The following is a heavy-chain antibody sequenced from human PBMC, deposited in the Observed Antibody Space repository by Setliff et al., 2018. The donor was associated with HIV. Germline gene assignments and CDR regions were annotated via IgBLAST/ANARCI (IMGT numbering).Heavy chain of an antibody. CDR1: GYTFTTYG. D-gene: IGHD1-26*01. Sequence: ASVKVSCKPSGYTFTTYGLSWVRQAPGQGLEWMGWINAGNGNTKYSQKFQGRVTITRDTSASTAYMELSSLRSEDTAVYYCARDLGSYQGWFDPWGQGTLVTV. J-gene: IGHJ5*02. CDR2: INAGNGNT. V-gene: IGHV1-3*01. CDR3: ARDLGSYQGWFDP.